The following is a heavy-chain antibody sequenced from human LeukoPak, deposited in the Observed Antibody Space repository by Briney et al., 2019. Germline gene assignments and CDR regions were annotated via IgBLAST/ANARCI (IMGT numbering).Heavy chain of an antibody. CDR3: ARETMVRGASRHDAFDI. D-gene: IGHD3-10*01. V-gene: IGHV4-4*02. CDR2: IYHSGST. CDR1: GGSISGNNW. Sequence: SGTLSLTCAVSGGSISGNNWWSWVRQPPGKGLEWIGEIYHSGSTTYNPSLKSRVTISVDGSKNQFSLKLSSVTAADTAVYYCARETMVRGASRHDAFDIWGQGTMVTVSS. J-gene: IGHJ3*02.